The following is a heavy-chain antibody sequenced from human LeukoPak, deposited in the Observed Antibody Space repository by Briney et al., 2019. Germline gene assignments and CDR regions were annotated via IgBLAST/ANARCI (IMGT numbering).Heavy chain of an antibody. CDR3: ARAIGLADVDFDY. J-gene: IGHJ4*02. CDR2: ISRSSSYI. Sequence: PGGCLRLSCAASGFTFDSYSMYWVRQAPGKGLEWVSSISRSSSYIYYTDSVKGRFTISRDNGKRSLYLQMNSLRAEDTAVYYCARAIGLADVDFDYWGQGIPVTVSS. V-gene: IGHV3-21*01. CDR1: GFTFDSYS. D-gene: IGHD3-3*02.